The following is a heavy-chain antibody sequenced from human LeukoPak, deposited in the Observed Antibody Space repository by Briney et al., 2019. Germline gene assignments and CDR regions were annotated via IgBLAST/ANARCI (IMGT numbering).Heavy chain of an antibody. D-gene: IGHD2-21*02. CDR2: ITSRGTTI. CDR1: GFTFSDYY. V-gene: IGHV3-11*04. Sequence: GGSLRLSCAASGFTFSDYYMSWIRQAPGKGLEWISYITSRGTTIYYADSVKGRFTISRDNSKSTLYLHLNIPRPEDTAVYYCTRSVVTTADFDYWGQGTLVTVSS. CDR3: TRSVVTTADFDY. J-gene: IGHJ4*02.